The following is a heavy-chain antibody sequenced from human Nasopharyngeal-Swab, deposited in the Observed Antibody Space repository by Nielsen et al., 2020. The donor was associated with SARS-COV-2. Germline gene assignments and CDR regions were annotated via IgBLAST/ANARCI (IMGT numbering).Heavy chain of an antibody. Sequence: SETLSLTCTVSGGSVSSGSYYWGWIRQPPGKGLEWIGSIYYSGSTYYNPSLKSRVTISVDTSKNQFSLKLSSVTAADTAVYYCASFILTGYPWYWGQGTLVTVSS. V-gene: IGHV4-39*01. CDR2: IYYSGST. J-gene: IGHJ4*02. CDR1: GGSVSSGSYY. D-gene: IGHD3-9*01. CDR3: ASFILTGYPWY.